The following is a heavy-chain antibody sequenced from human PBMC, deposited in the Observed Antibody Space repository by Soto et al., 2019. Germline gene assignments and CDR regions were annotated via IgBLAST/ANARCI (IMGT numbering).Heavy chain of an antibody. D-gene: IGHD6-13*01. Sequence: SGGSLRLSCAASGFTFSSYAMSWVRQAPGKGLEWVSVFIVFVVSTYYAASVNGRFTISRDISKNPLFLQMNSLRAEDTAFFYCAKEDGSSWFGAEYFQHRGQGTLVTVSS. J-gene: IGHJ1*01. V-gene: IGHV3-23*01. CDR1: GFTFSSYA. CDR3: AKEDGSSWFGAEYFQH. CDR2: FIVFVVST.